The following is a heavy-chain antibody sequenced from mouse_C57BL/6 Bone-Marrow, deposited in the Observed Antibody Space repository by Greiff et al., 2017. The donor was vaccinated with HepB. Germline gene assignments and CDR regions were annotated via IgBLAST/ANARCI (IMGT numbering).Heavy chain of an antibody. CDR3: ASRSSGRFAY. V-gene: IGHV5-17*01. J-gene: IGHJ3*01. CDR2: ISSGSSTI. D-gene: IGHD3-2*02. Sequence: EVQGVESGGGLVKPGGSLKLSCAASGFTFSDYGMHWVRQAPEKGLEWVAYISSGSSTIYYADTVKGRFTISRDNAKNTLFLQMTSLRSEDTAMYYCASRSSGRFAYWGQGTLVTVSA. CDR1: GFTFSDYG.